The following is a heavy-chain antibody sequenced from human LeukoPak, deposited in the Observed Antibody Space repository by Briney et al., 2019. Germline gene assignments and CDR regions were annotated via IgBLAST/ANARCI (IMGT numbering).Heavy chain of an antibody. V-gene: IGHV4-4*07. CDR2: IYTSGST. CDR3: ARLNRDGYIDDAFDI. J-gene: IGHJ3*02. Sequence: SETLSLTCTVSGGSISSYYWSWIRQPAGKGLEWIGRIYTSGSTNYNPSLKSRVTMSVDTSKNQFSLKLSSVTAADTAVYYCARLNRDGYIDDAFDIWGQGTMVTVSS. D-gene: IGHD5-24*01. CDR1: GGSISSYY.